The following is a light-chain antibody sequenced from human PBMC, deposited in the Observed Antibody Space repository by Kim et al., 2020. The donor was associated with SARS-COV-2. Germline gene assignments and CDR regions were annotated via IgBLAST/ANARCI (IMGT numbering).Light chain of an antibody. CDR1: SSDIGAYYF. V-gene: IGLV2-8*01. CDR2: EGN. J-gene: IGLJ1*01. CDR3: SSYAVGNTGV. Sequence: QSALTQPPSASGSPGQSVTISCAGNSSDIGAYYFVSWYQQNPGKAPKLMIYEGNKRPSGVPDSFSGSKSGNTASLTISGLQSEDEGDYYCSSYAVGNTGVFGTGTKVTVL.